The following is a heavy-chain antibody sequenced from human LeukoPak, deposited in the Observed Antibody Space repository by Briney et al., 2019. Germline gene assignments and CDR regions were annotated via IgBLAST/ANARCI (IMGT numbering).Heavy chain of an antibody. J-gene: IGHJ6*02. CDR2: ISYDGSNK. D-gene: IGHD2-15*01. CDR1: GFTFSSYA. CDR3: ASAIGGRYCSGGSCYEAGYYYGMDV. Sequence: PGRSLRLSCAASGFTFSSYAMHWVRQAPGKGLEWVAVISYDGSNKYYADSVKGRFTISRGNSKNTLYLQMNSLRAEDTAVYYCASAIGGRYCSGGSCYEAGYYYGMDVWGQGTTVTVSS. V-gene: IGHV3-30-3*01.